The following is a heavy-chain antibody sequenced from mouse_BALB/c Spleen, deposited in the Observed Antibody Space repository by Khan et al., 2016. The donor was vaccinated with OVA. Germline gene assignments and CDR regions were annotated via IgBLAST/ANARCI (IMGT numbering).Heavy chain of an antibody. CDR1: GYTFTNYG. CDR3: AGSASYWFFDV. J-gene: IGHJ1*01. V-gene: IGHV9-3-1*01. D-gene: IGHD6-1*01. CDR2: INTYTGEP. Sequence: QIQLVQSGPELKKPGETVKISCNASGYTFTNYGTNWVKQALGKGLKWMGWINTYTGEPTYADDFKGRFAFTLETSTNTAYFQFNNLKNEDTATYFCAGSASYWFFDVWGAGTTVTVSS.